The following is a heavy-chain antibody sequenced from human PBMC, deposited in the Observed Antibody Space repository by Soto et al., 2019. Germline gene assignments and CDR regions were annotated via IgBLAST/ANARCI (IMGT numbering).Heavy chain of an antibody. CDR3: AKGGYGDD. Sequence: GGSLRLSCAASGFTFSSYGMSWVRQAPGKGLEWVSVISGSGVSSYYADSVKGRFTISRDNSKNTLYLQMNSLRAEDTAVYHCAKGGYGDDWGQGTLVTVSS. CDR1: GFTFSSYG. V-gene: IGHV3-23*01. D-gene: IGHD5-12*01. CDR2: ISGSGVSS. J-gene: IGHJ4*02.